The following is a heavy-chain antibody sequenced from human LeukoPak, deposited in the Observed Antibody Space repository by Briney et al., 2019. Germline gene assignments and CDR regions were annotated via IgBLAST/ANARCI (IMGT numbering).Heavy chain of an antibody. D-gene: IGHD3-22*01. CDR1: RFTFDDYG. CDR3: ARDDPGYYYDSSGYYTY. Sequence: GGSLRLSCAASRFTFDDYGMSWVRQAPGKGLEWVSGINWNGGSTGYADSVKGRFTISRDNAKNSLYLQMNSLRAEDTALYYCARDDPGYYYDSSGYYTYWGQGTLVTVSS. V-gene: IGHV3-20*04. CDR2: INWNGGST. J-gene: IGHJ4*02.